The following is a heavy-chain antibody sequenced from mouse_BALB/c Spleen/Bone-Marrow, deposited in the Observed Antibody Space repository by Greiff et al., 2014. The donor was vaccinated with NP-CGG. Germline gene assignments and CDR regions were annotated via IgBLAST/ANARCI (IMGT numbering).Heavy chain of an antibody. CDR1: GYTFTSYW. CDR3: ARGYYGSSIVY. D-gene: IGHD1-1*01. CDR2: INPSTGYT. Sequence: VQLQQSGAELAKPGASVKMSCKASGYTFTSYWMHWVKQRPGQGLEWIGYINPSTGYTEYNQKFKDKATLTADKSSSTAYMQLSSLTSEDSAVYYCARGYYGSSIVYWGQGTLVTVSA. J-gene: IGHJ3*01. V-gene: IGHV1-7*01.